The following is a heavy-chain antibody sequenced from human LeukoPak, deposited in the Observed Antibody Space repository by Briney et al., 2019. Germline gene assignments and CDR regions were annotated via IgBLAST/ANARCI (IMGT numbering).Heavy chain of an antibody. CDR3: AREVFTAAAGRAFFEY. CDR1: GSTFSNYP. CDR2: VRPGDSAR. J-gene: IGHJ4*02. D-gene: IGHD6-13*01. V-gene: IGHV3-48*01. Sequence: GGCLRLSCAAFGSTFSNYPENWVRQAPGKGLEWVSNVRPGDSARSYADPVRGRFTISRDDAKNSLYLQMNSLRAEDAAVYYCAREVFTAAAGRAFFEYWGQGTLVTVSS.